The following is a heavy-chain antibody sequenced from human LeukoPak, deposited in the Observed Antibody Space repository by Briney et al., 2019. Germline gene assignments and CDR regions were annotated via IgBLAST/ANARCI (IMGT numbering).Heavy chain of an antibody. CDR1: GGTFSSYA. CDR2: IIPILGIA. J-gene: IGHJ6*02. D-gene: IGHD5-18*01. V-gene: IGHV1-69*04. Sequence: GASVKVSCKASGGTFSSYAISWVRQAPGHGLEWMGRIIPILGIANYAQKFQGRVTITADKSTSTAYMELSSLRSEDTAVYYCARDFPSSYDPSPYYYYYYGMDVWGQGTTVTVSS. CDR3: ARDFPSSYDPSPYYYYYYGMDV.